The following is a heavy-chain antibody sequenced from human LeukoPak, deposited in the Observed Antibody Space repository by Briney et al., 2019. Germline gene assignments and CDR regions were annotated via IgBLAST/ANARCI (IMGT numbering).Heavy chain of an antibody. CDR1: GFSFSNYW. J-gene: IGHJ4*02. D-gene: IGHD6-19*01. V-gene: IGHV3-74*01. CDR2: ISSDGSDT. Sequence: GGSLRLSCAASGFSFSNYWMHWVRRAPGKGLVWVSRISSDGSDTIYADSVKGRFTMSRDNAKNTLYLQMNSLRAEDTAVYYCARGRIAVAGTLDHWGQGTLVTVSS. CDR3: ARGRIAVAGTLDH.